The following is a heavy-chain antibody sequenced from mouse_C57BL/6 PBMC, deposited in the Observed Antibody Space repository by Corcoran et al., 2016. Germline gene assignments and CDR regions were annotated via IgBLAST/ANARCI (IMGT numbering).Heavy chain of an antibody. V-gene: IGHV1-26*01. CDR2: INPNNGGT. Sequence: EVQLQQSGPELVKPGASVKISCKASGYTFTDYYMNWVKQSHGKSLEWIGDINPNNGGTSYNQKFKGKATLTVDKSSSTAYMELRSLTSEDSAVYYCARVYGNSYYFDYWGQGTTLTVSS. D-gene: IGHD2-1*01. CDR1: GYTFTDYY. CDR3: ARVYGNSYYFDY. J-gene: IGHJ2*01.